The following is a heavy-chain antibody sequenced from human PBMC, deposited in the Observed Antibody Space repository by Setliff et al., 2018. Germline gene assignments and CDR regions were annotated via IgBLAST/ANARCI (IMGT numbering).Heavy chain of an antibody. V-gene: IGHV5-51*01. CDR2: IYPGDSDT. D-gene: IGHD5-18*01. Sequence: PGESLKISCKASGYSFSTYWIGWVRQMPGKGLEWMGVIYPGDSDTRYSPSFQGQVTISADKSISTAYLQWNSLKASDTAMYYCARVTPDYYYYYGMDVWGQGTTVTVSS. CDR1: GYSFSTYW. J-gene: IGHJ6*02. CDR3: ARVTPDYYYYYGMDV.